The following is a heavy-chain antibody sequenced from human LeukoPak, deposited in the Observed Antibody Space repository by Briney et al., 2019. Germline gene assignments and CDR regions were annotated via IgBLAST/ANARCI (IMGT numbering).Heavy chain of an antibody. D-gene: IGHD6-19*01. V-gene: IGHV3-48*01. Sequence: PGGSLRLSCAASGFTFSSYGMNWVRQAPGKGLEWVSYISSSSNIMNYADSVKGRFTTSRDNAKNSLYLLMNSLRAEDTAVYYCARGAQWPYWGQGTLVTVSS. CDR3: ARGAQWPY. CDR2: ISSSSNIM. CDR1: GFTFSSYG. J-gene: IGHJ4*02.